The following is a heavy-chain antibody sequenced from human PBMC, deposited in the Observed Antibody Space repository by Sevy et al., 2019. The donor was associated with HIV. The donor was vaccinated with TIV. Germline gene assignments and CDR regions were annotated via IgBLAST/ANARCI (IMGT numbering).Heavy chain of an antibody. Sequence: ASVKVSCKSSGYTFTNYGISWVRQAPGQGLEWMGWISGYNGNKKYAQRLQGRVTMTTDTSTTTTYMELNNLTSDDTAVYYCAGDDYDSSGYYSNIAYWGQGTLVTVSS. D-gene: IGHD3-22*01. V-gene: IGHV1-18*01. CDR2: ISGYNGNK. J-gene: IGHJ4*02. CDR1: GYTFTNYG. CDR3: AGDDYDSSGYYSNIAY.